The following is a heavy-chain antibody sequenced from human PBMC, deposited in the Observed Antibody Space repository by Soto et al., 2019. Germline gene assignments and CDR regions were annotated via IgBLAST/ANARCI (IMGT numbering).Heavy chain of an antibody. CDR1: GFTFSSYT. Sequence: GGSLRLSCSVSGFTFSSYTMHWVRQAPGKGLEYVSSVTPNGRSTYYADSVKGRFTVSRDNSKNTLYLQMSTLRAEDTALYYCVKDRWVDYWGQGILVTVPQ. D-gene: IGHD6-13*01. CDR3: VKDRWVDY. V-gene: IGHV3-64D*06. J-gene: IGHJ4*02. CDR2: VTPNGRST.